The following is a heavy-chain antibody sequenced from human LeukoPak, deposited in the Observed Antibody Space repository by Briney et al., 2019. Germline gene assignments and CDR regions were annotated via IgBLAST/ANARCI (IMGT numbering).Heavy chain of an antibody. V-gene: IGHV3-53*01. Sequence: GRSLRLSCAASGFTVSSNYMSWVRQAPGKGLEWVSVIYSGGSTYYADSVKGRFTISRDNSKNTLYLQMSSLRAEDTAVYYCTRDKSAGADTGSSFYYWGQGALVTVSS. CDR3: TRDKSAGADTGSSFYY. CDR1: GFTVSSNY. J-gene: IGHJ4*02. D-gene: IGHD3-10*01. CDR2: IYSGGST.